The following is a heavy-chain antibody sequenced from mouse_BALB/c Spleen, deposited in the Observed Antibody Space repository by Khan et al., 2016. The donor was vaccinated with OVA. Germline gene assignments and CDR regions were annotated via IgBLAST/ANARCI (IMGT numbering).Heavy chain of an antibody. CDR2: INTHSGVP. V-gene: IGHV9-4*02. CDR1: GYTFTTAG. J-gene: IGHJ4*01. Sequence: QIQLVQSGPELKKPGATVRISCKASGYTFTTAGIQWVQKMPGKGLKWIGWINTHSGVPKYAEDFKGRFAFSLDISVNTAYLQITNLTNEDTATSCCAGGGAAYYRSDGDAMEYWGQGTSVTVSS. D-gene: IGHD2-12*01. CDR3: AGGGAAYYRSDGDAMEY.